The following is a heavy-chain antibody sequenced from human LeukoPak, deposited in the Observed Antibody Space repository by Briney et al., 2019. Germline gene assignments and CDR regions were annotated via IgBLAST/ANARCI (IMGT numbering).Heavy chain of an antibody. D-gene: IGHD2/OR15-2a*01. CDR3: ARDLYPN. J-gene: IGHJ4*02. V-gene: IGHV1-46*01. CDR1: GYTFTSYY. Sequence: ASVKVSWKASGYTFTSYYIHWVRQAPGQGLEWMGIINPSGGTTSYAQKFQGRVTMTRDTSTSTVYMEVSSLRSEDTAVYYCARDLYPNWGQGTLVTVSS. CDR2: INPSGGTT.